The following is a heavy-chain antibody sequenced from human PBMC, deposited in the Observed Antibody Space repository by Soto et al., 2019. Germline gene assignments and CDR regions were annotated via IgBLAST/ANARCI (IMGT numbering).Heavy chain of an antibody. CDR3: ARQRLWGTSGYYYFEN. D-gene: IGHD3-22*01. V-gene: IGHV5-51*01. CDR2: IYPGDSDT. Sequence: GESLKISCKGSGHIFSNYWIGWVRQMPGKGLEWMGIIYPGDSDTRYSQSFQGQVTITVHKSINTAYLQWSRLKASDTAIYYCARQRLWGTSGYYYFENWGQGTLVTVSS. CDR1: GHIFSNYW. J-gene: IGHJ4*02.